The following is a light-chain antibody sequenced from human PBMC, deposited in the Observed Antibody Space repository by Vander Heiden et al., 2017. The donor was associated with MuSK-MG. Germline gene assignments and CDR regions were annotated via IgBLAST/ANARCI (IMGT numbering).Light chain of an antibody. CDR2: DAS. Sequence: EIVLTQSPGTLSLSPGERATLSCRASQSVSSNLGWYQQKPGQAPRLLIYDASKRATGIPARFSGSGSGTDFKLIISRLEPEDFAVYYCQHRSNWPAFGGGTKVEIK. J-gene: IGKJ4*01. CDR1: QSVSSN. CDR3: QHRSNWPA. V-gene: IGKV3-11*01.